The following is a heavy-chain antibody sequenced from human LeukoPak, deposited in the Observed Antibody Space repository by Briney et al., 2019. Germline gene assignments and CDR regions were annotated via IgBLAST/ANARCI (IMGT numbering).Heavy chain of an antibody. V-gene: IGHV3-53*01. J-gene: IGHJ3*02. CDR1: GFTVSSNY. D-gene: IGHD3-22*01. CDR2: IYSGGST. CDR3: ARVNYYDSSGSNAFDI. Sequence: GGSLRLSCAASGFTVSSNYMSWVRQAPGKGLEWVSVIYSGGSTYYADSVKGRFTISRDNSKNTLYLQMNSLRAEDTAVYYCARVNYYDSSGSNAFDIWGQGTMVTVSS.